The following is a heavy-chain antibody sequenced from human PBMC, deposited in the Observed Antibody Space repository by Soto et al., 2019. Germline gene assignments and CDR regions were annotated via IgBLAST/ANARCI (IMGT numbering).Heavy chain of an antibody. V-gene: IGHV3-30*03. J-gene: IGHJ6*02. D-gene: IGHD2-15*01. Sequence: PGGSLRLSCAASGFTFSDHYIDWVLQAPGKGLEWVAVISYDGSDEHYTDSVKGRFTISRDKSRDTVYLQMSGLRSEDTAVYYCARVGEYGDSAYDNYAMDVLGQGATVTVSS. CDR2: ISYDGSDE. CDR1: GFTFSDHY. CDR3: ARVGEYGDSAYDNYAMDV.